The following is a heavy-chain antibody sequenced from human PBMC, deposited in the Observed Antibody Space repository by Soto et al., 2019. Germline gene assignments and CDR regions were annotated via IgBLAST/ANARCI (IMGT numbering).Heavy chain of an antibody. CDR2: IIPVFGTP. D-gene: IGHD6-13*01. CDR3: ARGGALSTSWYWGDGLDS. CDR1: GYSFSSHA. Sequence: QVQLEQSGSEVKKSGSSVKVSCKASGYSFSSHAITWVRQAPGQGLEWMGGIIPVFGTPSYAQKFQGRVTIYADKSTNTSYLELRSLRSEDTAVYYCARGGALSTSWYWGDGLDSWGQVTQVTVSS. J-gene: IGHJ4*02. V-gene: IGHV1-69*06.